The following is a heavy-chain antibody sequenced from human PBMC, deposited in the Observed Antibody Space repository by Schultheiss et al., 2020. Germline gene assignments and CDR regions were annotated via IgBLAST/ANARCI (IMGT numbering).Heavy chain of an antibody. CDR1: GFTFGYW. D-gene: IGHD2-21*01. Sequence: GESLKISCAASGFTFGYWVSWVRQAPGKGLEWVSVIYSGGSTYYADSVKGRFTISRDNSKNTLYLQMNSLGAEDTAVYYCAKVGGGGRFDPWGKGTLVTVSS. J-gene: IGHJ5*02. V-gene: IGHV3-66*01. CDR3: AKVGGGGRFDP. CDR2: IYSGGST.